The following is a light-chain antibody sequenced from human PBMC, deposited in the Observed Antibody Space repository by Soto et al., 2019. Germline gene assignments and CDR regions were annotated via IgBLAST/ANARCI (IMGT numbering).Light chain of an antibody. CDR2: DIF. Sequence: EIVLTQSPATLSVSPGERATLSCRASPSVGSDLAWYQQKPGQDPRIVIYDIFTRATGVPTRISGGGSGTEISLTMSCLQSAELAVYYCQQYNSWPLTVGGGTKVEIK. CDR1: PSVGSD. CDR3: QQYNSWPLT. J-gene: IGKJ4*01. V-gene: IGKV3D-15*01.